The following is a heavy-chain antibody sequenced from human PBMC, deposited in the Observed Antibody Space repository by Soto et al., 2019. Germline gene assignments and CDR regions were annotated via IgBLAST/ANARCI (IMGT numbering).Heavy chain of an antibody. Sequence: PGGSLRLSCAASGFTFSSYGMHWVRQAPGKGLEWVAVISYDGSNKYYADSVKGRFTISRDNSKNTLYLQMNSLRAEDTAVYYCAKGGRRPLAWFDSWGQGPLVTVSS. CDR2: ISYDGSNK. J-gene: IGHJ5*01. CDR1: GFTFSSYG. D-gene: IGHD1-1*01. V-gene: IGHV3-30*18. CDR3: AKGGRRPLAWFDS.